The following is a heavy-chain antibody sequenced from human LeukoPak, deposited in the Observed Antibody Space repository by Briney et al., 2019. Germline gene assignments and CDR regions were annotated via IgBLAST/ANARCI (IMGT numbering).Heavy chain of an antibody. CDR2: MSPRSGNT. CDR1: GYSFTSYD. D-gene: IGHD7-27*01. J-gene: IGHJ4*02. Sequence: ASVKVSCKASGYSFTSYDINWVRQATGQGPEWMGWMSPRSGNTGYAQKFQGRVAMTSDTPISTAYMELSRLTSDDTAVYYCARTPPNWGADYWGQGTLVTVSS. V-gene: IGHV1-8*01. CDR3: ARTPPNWGADY.